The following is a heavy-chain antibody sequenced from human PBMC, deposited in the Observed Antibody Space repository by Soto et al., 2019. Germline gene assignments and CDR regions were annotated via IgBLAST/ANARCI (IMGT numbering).Heavy chain of an antibody. V-gene: IGHV3-11*01. J-gene: IGHJ4*02. CDR1: GLSFRDYY. CDR2: ISSSGSTI. D-gene: IGHD5-18*01. Sequence: GGSLRLACAASGLSFRDYYMNWILQAPGNGLEWVSYISSSGSTIYYADSVKGRFTISRDNAKNSLYLQMNSLRAEDTAVYYCASLPQRWLQSRDYWGQGTLVPVYS. CDR3: ASLPQRWLQSRDY.